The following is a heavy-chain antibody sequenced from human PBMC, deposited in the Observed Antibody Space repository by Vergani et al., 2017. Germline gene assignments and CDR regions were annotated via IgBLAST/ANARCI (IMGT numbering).Heavy chain of an antibody. D-gene: IGHD2-15*01. Sequence: EVQLVESGGGLVQPGGSLRLSCAASGFTFSSYEMNWVRQAPGKGLEWVSYISSSGSTIYYADSVKGRFTISRDNAKNSLYLQMNSLRAEDTAVYYCARDLPGYCSGGSCYSFDYWGQGTLVTVSS. V-gene: IGHV3-48*03. CDR3: ARDLPGYCSGGSCYSFDY. CDR2: ISSSGSTI. CDR1: GFTFSSYE. J-gene: IGHJ4*02.